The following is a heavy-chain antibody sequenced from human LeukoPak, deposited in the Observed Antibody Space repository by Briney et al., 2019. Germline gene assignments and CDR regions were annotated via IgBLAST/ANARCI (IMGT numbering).Heavy chain of an antibody. D-gene: IGHD2-21*02. J-gene: IGHJ3*02. V-gene: IGHV4-59*08. CDR3: ARTKMTLDPFDI. Sequence: PSETLSLTCTVSGGSISSYYWSWIRQPPGKGLEWIGYIYYSGSTNYNPSLKSRVTISVDTSKDQFSLKLSSVTAADTAVYYCARTKMTLDPFDIWGQGTMVTVSS. CDR2: IYYSGST. CDR1: GGSISSYY.